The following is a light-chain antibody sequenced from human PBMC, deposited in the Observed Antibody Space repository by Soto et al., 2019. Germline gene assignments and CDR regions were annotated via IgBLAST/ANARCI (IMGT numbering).Light chain of an antibody. CDR2: EVS. CDR3: SSYTTSRTLV. J-gene: IGLJ1*01. Sequence: QSVLAQPASVSGSPGQSITISFTGTSSDVGGYNYVSWYQQHPGKVPKLMIFEVSNRPSGVSNRFSGSKSGNTASLTISGLQAEDEADYYCSSYTTSRTLVFGPGTKVTVL. CDR1: SSDVGGYNY. V-gene: IGLV2-14*01.